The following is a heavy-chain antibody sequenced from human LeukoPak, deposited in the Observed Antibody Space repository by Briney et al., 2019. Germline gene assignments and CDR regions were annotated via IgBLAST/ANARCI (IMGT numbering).Heavy chain of an antibody. CDR3: ARELRDSYYYGMDV. Sequence: SETLSLTCTVSGGSISSYYWSWIRQPPGKGLEWIGYIYYSGSTNYNPSLKSRVTISVDTSKNQFSLKLSSVTAAHTAVYYCARELRDSYYYGMDVWGQGTTVTVSS. J-gene: IGHJ6*02. CDR1: GGSISSYY. V-gene: IGHV4-59*01. CDR2: IYYSGST. D-gene: IGHD5-12*01.